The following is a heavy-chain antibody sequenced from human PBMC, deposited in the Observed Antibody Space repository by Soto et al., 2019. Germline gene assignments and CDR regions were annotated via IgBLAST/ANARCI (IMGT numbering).Heavy chain of an antibody. Sequence: SETLSLTCTVSGGSISPYYWGWVRQPPGKGLEWIGYIHHTGSTNYNPSLKSRVTMSVESSKNQFSLRVTSVTAADTAVYYCANYDFWRKQFDPWGQGTLVTVSS. V-gene: IGHV4-59*01. J-gene: IGHJ5*02. CDR3: ANYDFWRKQFDP. CDR1: GGSISPYY. CDR2: IHHTGST. D-gene: IGHD3-3*01.